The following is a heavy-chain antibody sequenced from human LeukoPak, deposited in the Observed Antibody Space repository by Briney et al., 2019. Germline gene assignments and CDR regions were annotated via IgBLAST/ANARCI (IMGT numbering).Heavy chain of an antibody. V-gene: IGHV2-70*17. CDR1: GFSLSTSGLC. Sequence: SGPALVTPTPPLTLTCTFSGFSLSTSGLCVSWIRQPPGKTLEWLPPIDCDDEELYRTSHKTRLSISKDTTKNQVVLTMTNMDPVDTATYFCARANRKIVSGSGRNYYYMDVWGKGTTVTVSS. CDR2: IDCDDEE. J-gene: IGHJ6*03. D-gene: IGHD3-10*01. CDR3: ARANRKIVSGSGRNYYYMDV.